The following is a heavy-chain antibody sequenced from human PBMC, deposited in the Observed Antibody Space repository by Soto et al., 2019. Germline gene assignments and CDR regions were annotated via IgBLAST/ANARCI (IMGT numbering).Heavy chain of an antibody. CDR3: AAESPWAGAPRGYYSGREV. CDR2: IVVGSGNT. D-gene: IGHD3-10*01. V-gene: IGHV1-58*01. CDR1: GFTFTSSA. J-gene: IGHJ6*04. Sequence: SVKVSCKASGFTFTSSAVQWVRQARGQRLEWIGWIVVGSGNTNYAQKFQERVTITRDMSTSTAYMELSSLRPEDGAVYYWAAESPWAGAPRGYYSGREVGGKGTTATVPS.